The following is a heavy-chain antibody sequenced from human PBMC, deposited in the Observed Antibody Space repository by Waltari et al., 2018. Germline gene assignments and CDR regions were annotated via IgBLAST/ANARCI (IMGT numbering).Heavy chain of an antibody. Sequence: QMHLQESGPGLVKPSETLSLTCALSGYSISNNYYWAWIRQSPEKGLEWMGAIHHTGTTYYNPSLNSRITMSVDTPNNQFSLKLKSVTAADTAVYYCARGGYHPANFDFWGQGILVTVSS. CDR3: ARGGYHPANFDF. J-gene: IGHJ4*02. D-gene: IGHD2-15*01. CDR1: GYSISNNYY. V-gene: IGHV4-38-2*01. CDR2: IHHTGTT.